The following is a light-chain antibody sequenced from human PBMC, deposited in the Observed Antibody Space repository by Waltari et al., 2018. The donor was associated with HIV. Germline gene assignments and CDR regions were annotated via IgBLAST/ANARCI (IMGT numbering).Light chain of an antibody. J-gene: IGLJ2*01. CDR1: RGDVGGYSS. CDR2: QVS. V-gene: IGLV2-8*01. Sequence: QSALAQPPSATVSPGQSAPISCTGTRGDVGGYSSLSPYQQHPAQPPKLMSYQVSKRPSWVLHRFSGSKSGNAASLTVSGLQAEDEADYYCSSYAGSNNVIFGGGTKLTVL. CDR3: SSYAGSNNVI.